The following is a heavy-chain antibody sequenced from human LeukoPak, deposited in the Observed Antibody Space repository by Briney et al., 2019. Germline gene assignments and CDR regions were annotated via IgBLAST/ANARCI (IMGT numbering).Heavy chain of an antibody. CDR1: GYTFTSYD. V-gene: IGHV1-8*01. CDR2: MNPNSGNT. Sequence: ASVKVSCKASGYTFTSYDINWVRQATGQGLEWMGWMNPNSGNTGYAQKFQGRVTMTRNTSISTAYMELSSLRSEDTAVYYCARGPYCSGGSFYPLRYYYYMDVWGKGTTVTVSS. J-gene: IGHJ6*03. CDR3: ARGPYCSGGSFYPLRYYYYMDV. D-gene: IGHD2-15*01.